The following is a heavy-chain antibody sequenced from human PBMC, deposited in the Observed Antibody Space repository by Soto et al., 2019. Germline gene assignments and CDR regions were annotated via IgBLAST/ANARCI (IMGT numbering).Heavy chain of an antibody. CDR2: ISRSGGSP. CDR3: ARRLDYDILTGTIDY. V-gene: IGHV3-23*01. J-gene: IGHJ4*02. D-gene: IGHD3-9*01. Sequence: GGSLRLSCSASGFPFSNYAMSWVRQAPGKGLEWVSAISRSGGSPHYADSVRGRFTVSRDNSKHTLYLQMNSLRAEDTAVYYCARRLDYDILTGTIDYWGQGTLVTVSS. CDR1: GFPFSNYA.